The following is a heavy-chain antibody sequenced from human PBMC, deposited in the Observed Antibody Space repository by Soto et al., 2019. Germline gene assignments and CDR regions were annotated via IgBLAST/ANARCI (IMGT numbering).Heavy chain of an antibody. CDR3: ARDRGQLWFGELLTPPDY. J-gene: IGHJ4*02. CDR1: GYTFTSYA. Sequence: QVQLVQSGAEVKKPGASVKVSCKASGYTFTSYAMHWVRQAPGQRLEWMGWINAGNGNTKYSQKFQGRVTITRDTSASTAYMELSSLRSEDTAVYYCARDRGQLWFGELLTPPDYWGQGTLVTVSS. V-gene: IGHV1-3*01. D-gene: IGHD3-10*01. CDR2: INAGNGNT.